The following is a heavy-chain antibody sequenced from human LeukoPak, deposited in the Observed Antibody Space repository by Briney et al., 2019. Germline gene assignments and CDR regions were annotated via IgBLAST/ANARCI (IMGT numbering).Heavy chain of an antibody. V-gene: IGHV4-39*01. CDR3: AKHYMGSSYNHGLDC. J-gene: IGHJ4*02. CDR1: GGSISSYY. D-gene: IGHD3-10*01. Sequence: SETLSLTCTVSGGSISSYYWSWIRQPPGTGLEWIGSIYYSGTTYYNPSLKSRVTISVDMSKNQFSLKLSSVTAADTALYYCAKHYMGSSYNHGLDCWGQGTLVTVSS. CDR2: IYYSGTT.